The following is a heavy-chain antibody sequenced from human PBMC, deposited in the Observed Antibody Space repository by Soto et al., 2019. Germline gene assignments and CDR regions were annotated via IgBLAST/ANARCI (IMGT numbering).Heavy chain of an antibody. CDR1: GFTFSDYY. V-gene: IGHV3-11*01. J-gene: IGHJ4*02. CDR3: ATSRVVDF. Sequence: QVQLVESGGGLVRPGGSLRLSCAASGFTFSDYYMSWIRQSPGKGLEWLALMSGSGSNVFYAESVKGRFTIARDNAKNSLFLQMDSLNADDTAVYYCATSRVVDFWGLGTLVSVSS. CDR2: MSGSGSNV.